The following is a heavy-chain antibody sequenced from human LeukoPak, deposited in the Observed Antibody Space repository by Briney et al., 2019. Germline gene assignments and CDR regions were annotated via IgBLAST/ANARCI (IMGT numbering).Heavy chain of an antibody. CDR1: GFTFDDYT. CDR2: ISWDGGST. Sequence: VGSLRLSCAASGFTFDDYTMHWVRQAPGEGLYWVSLISWDGGSTYFADSVKGRFTISRDNSKNSLYLQMNSLTTEDTALYYCAKDVNENIAVAGHFDYWGQRTLRPVCS. V-gene: IGHV3-43*01. CDR3: AKDVNENIAVAGHFDY. J-gene: IGHJ4*02. D-gene: IGHD6-19*01.